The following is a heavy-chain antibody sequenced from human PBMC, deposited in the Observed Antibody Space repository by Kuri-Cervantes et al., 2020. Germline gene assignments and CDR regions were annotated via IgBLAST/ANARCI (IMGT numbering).Heavy chain of an antibody. CDR3: ARGGSVGYYYYYGMDV. CDR2: IYYSAST. J-gene: IGHJ6*02. Sequence: SETLSLNCTVSGGSISSSSYYWGWIRQPPGKGLEWIGSIYYSASTYYNPSLKSRVTISVDTSKNQFSLKLSSVTAADTAVYYCARGGSVGYYYYYGMDVWGQGTTVTVSS. D-gene: IGHD6-25*01. CDR1: GGSISSSSYY. V-gene: IGHV4-39*01.